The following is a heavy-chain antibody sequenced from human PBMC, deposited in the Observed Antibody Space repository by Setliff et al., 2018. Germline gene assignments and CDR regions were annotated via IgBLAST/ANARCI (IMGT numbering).Heavy chain of an antibody. CDR2: IYYSGST. CDR3: VRSYSNSLEY. V-gene: IGHV4-39*01. D-gene: IGHD4-4*01. J-gene: IGHJ4*02. CDR1: GGSISSSSYY. Sequence: SETLSLTCTVSGGSISSSSYYWGWIRQPPGKGLEWIGSIYYSGSTYYNPSLKSRVTISVDTSKNQFSLKLSSVTAADTAVYYCVRSYSNSLEYWGQGTLVTVSS.